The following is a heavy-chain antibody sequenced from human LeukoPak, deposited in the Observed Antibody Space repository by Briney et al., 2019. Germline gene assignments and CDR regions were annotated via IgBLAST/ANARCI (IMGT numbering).Heavy chain of an antibody. CDR1: GYTFTSYD. V-gene: IGHV1-8*01. Sequence: ASVTVSCKASGYTFTSYDINWVRQAPGQGLEWMGWMNPNSGNTGYAQKFQGRVTMTRNTSISTAYMELSSLRSEDTAVYYCAREGDRYCSSTSCYEYNWFDPWGQGTLVTVSS. D-gene: IGHD2-2*01. CDR3: AREGDRYCSSTSCYEYNWFDP. CDR2: MNPNSGNT. J-gene: IGHJ5*02.